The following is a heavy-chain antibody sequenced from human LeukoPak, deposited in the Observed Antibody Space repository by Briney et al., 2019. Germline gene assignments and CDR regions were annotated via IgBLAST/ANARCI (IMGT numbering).Heavy chain of an antibody. CDR3: AKQGSKNFDS. J-gene: IGHJ4*02. CDR2: ISDSGRTT. CDR1: GFTFSSYG. V-gene: IGHV3-23*01. Sequence: GGSLRLSCAASGFTFSSYGMSWVRQAPGKGLEWVSGISDSGRTTYYADSVKGRFTISRDSSKSTLYLQMNSLRAEDTALYFCAKQGSKNFDSWGQGTLVTVSS.